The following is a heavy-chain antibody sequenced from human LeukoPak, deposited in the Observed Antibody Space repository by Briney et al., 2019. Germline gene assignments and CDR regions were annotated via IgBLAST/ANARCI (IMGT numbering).Heavy chain of an antibody. CDR1: GFTFSSYG. CDR3: ARGVRGWLLFHYYYYTDV. V-gene: IGHV3-30*02. Sequence: GGSLRLSCAASGFTFSSYGMHWGRQAPGKGLEWVSFIRSDGSNKYSADSVKGRFTISRDNSKNTLYLQMNSLRAEDTAVYYCARGVRGWLLFHYYYYTDVWGKGTTVTISS. J-gene: IGHJ6*03. D-gene: IGHD3-9*01. CDR2: IRSDGSNK.